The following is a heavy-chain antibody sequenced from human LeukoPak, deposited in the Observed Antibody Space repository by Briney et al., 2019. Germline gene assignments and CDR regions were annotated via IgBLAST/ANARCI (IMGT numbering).Heavy chain of an antibody. V-gene: IGHV3-21*01. CDR3: ARETDYGDYVGY. Sequence: GGSLRLSCAASGFTFSSYSMNWVRQAPGKGLEWVSFISSSSSYIYYADSVKGRFTISRDNAKNSLYLQMNSLRTDDTAVYYCARETDYGDYVGYWGLGTLVTVSS. J-gene: IGHJ4*02. CDR1: GFTFSSYS. D-gene: IGHD4-17*01. CDR2: ISSSSSYI.